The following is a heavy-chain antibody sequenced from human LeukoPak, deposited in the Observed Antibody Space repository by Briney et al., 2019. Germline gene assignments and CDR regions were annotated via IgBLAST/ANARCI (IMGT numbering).Heavy chain of an antibody. V-gene: IGHV1-69*06. CDR2: IIPIFGTA. Sequence: GASVKVSCKASGGTFSSYAISWVRQAPGQGLEWMGGIIPIFGTANYEQKFQGRVTITADKSTSTAYMELSSLRSEDTAVYYCASSRRAAARSYFDYWGQGTLVTVSS. J-gene: IGHJ4*02. CDR1: GGTFSSYA. CDR3: ASSRRAAARSYFDY. D-gene: IGHD6-13*01.